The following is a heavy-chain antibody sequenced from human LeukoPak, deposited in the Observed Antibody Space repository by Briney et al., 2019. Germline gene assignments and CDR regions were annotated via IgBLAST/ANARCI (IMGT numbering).Heavy chain of an antibody. CDR3: AKYSRGSSWYDY. CDR1: GFTFSSYW. CDR2: IKQDGSEK. Sequence: GGSLRLSCAASGFTFSSYWMSWVRQAPGKWLEWVANIKQDGSEKYYVDSVKGRFTISRDNAKNSLYLQMNSLRAEDTAVYYCAKYSRGSSWYDYWGQGTLVTVSS. D-gene: IGHD6-13*01. J-gene: IGHJ4*02. V-gene: IGHV3-7*03.